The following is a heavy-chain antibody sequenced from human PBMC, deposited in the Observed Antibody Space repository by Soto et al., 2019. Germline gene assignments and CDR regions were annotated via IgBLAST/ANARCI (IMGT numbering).Heavy chain of an antibody. V-gene: IGHV3-74*01. J-gene: IGHJ3*01. D-gene: IGHD3-10*01. CDR3: ASGDRGAFDL. Sequence: EVQLVESGGGLVQPGESLRLSCAASGFTFDYYWMHWVRQAPGKGLVWVSRIYSEGTSTTYADSVKGGLPISRDNAKNTVSLQMNSLRADDTAVYYCASGDRGAFDLWGQGTVVTVSS. CDR1: GFTFDYYW. CDR2: IYSEGTST.